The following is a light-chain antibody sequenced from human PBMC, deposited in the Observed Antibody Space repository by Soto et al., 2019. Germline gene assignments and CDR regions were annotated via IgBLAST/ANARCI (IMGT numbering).Light chain of an antibody. CDR3: SSYRSTFTWV. Sequence: QSVLTQPASVSGSPGQSITISCTGTSSDVGGYTYVSWYQQHPGKAPKLMIYDVSYRPSGVSSRFSGSKSGNTASLTISGLQAEDEADYYCSSYRSTFTWVFGGGTNLTVL. J-gene: IGLJ3*02. CDR2: DVS. CDR1: SSDVGGYTY. V-gene: IGLV2-14*03.